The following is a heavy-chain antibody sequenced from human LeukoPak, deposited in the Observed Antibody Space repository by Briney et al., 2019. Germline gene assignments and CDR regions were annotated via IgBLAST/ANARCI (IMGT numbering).Heavy chain of an antibody. Sequence: ASVKVSCKASGYTFTSYGISCVRQAPGQGLEWMGWISAYNGNTNYAQKLQGRVTMTTDTSTSTAYMELRSLRSDDTAVYYCARSYYSDSSGYYYGIPEDYWGQGTLVTVSS. J-gene: IGHJ4*02. CDR2: ISAYNGNT. CDR1: GYTFTSYG. D-gene: IGHD3-22*01. CDR3: ARSYYSDSSGYYYGIPEDY. V-gene: IGHV1-18*01.